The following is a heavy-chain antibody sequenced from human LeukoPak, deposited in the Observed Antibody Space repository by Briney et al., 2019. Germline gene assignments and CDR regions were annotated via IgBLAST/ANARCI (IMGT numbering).Heavy chain of an antibody. V-gene: IGHV3-23*01. Sequence: PGGSLRLSCAASGFTFSSYGMHWVRQAPGKGLEWVSTTSGSGGSTYYADSVKGRFTISRDNSNNTLYLQLDSLKAEDTAVYYCAKPLGVTMLGFDYWGQGTLVTVSS. CDR2: TSGSGGST. CDR3: AKPLGVTMLGFDY. CDR1: GFTFSSYG. D-gene: IGHD3-10*02. J-gene: IGHJ4*02.